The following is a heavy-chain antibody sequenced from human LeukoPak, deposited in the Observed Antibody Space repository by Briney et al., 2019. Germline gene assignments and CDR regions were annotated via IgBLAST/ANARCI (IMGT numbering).Heavy chain of an antibody. CDR3: ASRLSYCSGGSCYSHHVAFDI. D-gene: IGHD2-15*01. CDR1: GFTFSSYA. V-gene: IGHV3-23*01. CDR2: ISVSGGST. J-gene: IGHJ3*02. Sequence: GGSLRLSCAASGFTFSSYAMSWVRQAPGKGLEWVSAISVSGGSTYYADSVKGRFTISRDNSKNTLYLQMNSLRAEDTAVYYCASRLSYCSGGSCYSHHVAFDIWGEGTMVTVSS.